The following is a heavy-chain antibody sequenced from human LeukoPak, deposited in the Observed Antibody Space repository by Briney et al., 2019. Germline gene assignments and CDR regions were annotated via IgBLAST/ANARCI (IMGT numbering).Heavy chain of an antibody. V-gene: IGHV3-30*02. CDR2: IRYDGSNK. J-gene: IGHJ4*02. D-gene: IGHD3-22*01. CDR1: AFTFSSYA. Sequence: GGSLRLSCAASAFTFSSYAMSWVRQAPGKGLEWVAFIRYDGSNKYYADSVKGRFTISRDNSKNTLYLQMNSLRAEDTAVYYCAKDRTYYYDSSGYYYGPFDYWGQGTLVTVSS. CDR3: AKDRTYYYDSSGYYYGPFDY.